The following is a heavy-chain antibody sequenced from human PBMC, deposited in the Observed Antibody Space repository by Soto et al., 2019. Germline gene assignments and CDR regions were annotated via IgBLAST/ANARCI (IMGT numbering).Heavy chain of an antibody. CDR2: IYYSGST. CDR1: GGSISSYY. V-gene: IGHV4-59*01. CDR3: ARTCNYYYYGMDV. Sequence: SETLSLTXTVSGGSISSYYWSWIRQPPGKGLEWIGYIYYSGSTNYNPSLKSRVTISVDTSKNQFSLKLSSVTAADTAVYYCARTCNYYYYGMDVWGQGTTVTVSS. J-gene: IGHJ6*02.